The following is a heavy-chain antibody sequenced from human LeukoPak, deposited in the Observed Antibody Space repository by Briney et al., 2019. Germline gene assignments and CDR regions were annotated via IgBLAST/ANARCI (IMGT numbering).Heavy chain of an antibody. J-gene: IGHJ4*02. CDR3: AKCDGSSWTGFDY. CDR2: IYSGGST. V-gene: IGHV3-66*01. CDR1: GFTVSSNY. Sequence: PGGSLRLSCAASGFTVSSNYMSWVRQAPGKGLEWVSVIYSGGSTYYADSVKGRFTISRDNSKNTLYLQMNSLRAEDTAVYYCAKCDGSSWTGFDYWGQGTLVTVSS. D-gene: IGHD6-13*01.